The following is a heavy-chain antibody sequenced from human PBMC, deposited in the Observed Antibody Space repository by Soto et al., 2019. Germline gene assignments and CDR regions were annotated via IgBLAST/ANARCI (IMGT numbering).Heavy chain of an antibody. CDR1: GVSVSNGAYY. Sequence: SETLSLTCTVSGVSVSNGAYYWTWIRHHPGKGLEWIGYIYHSGSTYYSPSFRGHVTISPDTSVTTAYLKWSSLKASDTAIYYCARHKSGGGSYPFDFWGQGTLVTVSS. J-gene: IGHJ4*02. CDR2: IYHSGST. CDR3: ARHKSGGGSYPFDF. V-gene: IGHV4-31*01. D-gene: IGHD3-10*01.